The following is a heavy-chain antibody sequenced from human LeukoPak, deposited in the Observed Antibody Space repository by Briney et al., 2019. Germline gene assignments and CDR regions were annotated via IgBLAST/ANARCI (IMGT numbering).Heavy chain of an antibody. CDR2: IKEDGSQQ. V-gene: IGHV3-7*01. Sequence: GGSLRLSCAASGFSFNSYWMSWVRQAPGKRLEWAANIKEDGSQQKYVDSVKGRYTISRDNSKNTLYLRMNSLRAEDTAVYYCAKEGFNYYGSSGYFSWFDPWGQGTLVTVSS. J-gene: IGHJ5*02. CDR1: GFSFNSYW. CDR3: AKEGFNYYGSSGYFSWFDP. D-gene: IGHD3-22*01.